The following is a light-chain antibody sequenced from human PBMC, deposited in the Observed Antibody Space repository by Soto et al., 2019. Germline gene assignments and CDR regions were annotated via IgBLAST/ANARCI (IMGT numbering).Light chain of an antibody. CDR2: DAS. CDR1: QSVGSY. V-gene: IGKV3-11*01. CDR3: HQRSNWRFT. J-gene: IGKJ3*01. Sequence: EIVLTQSPATLSLSPGERATLSCRASQSVGSYLAWYQHKPGQAPRLLIYDASNRAPGIPARFSGSGSGTDFTLTIRSIETEDFAVYYCHQRSNWRFTFGPGTKVDIK.